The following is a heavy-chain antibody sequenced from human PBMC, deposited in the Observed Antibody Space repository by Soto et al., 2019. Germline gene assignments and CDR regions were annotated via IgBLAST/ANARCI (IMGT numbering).Heavy chain of an antibody. Sequence: GGSLRLSCAASGFTFSNAWMSWVRQAPGKGLEWVGRIKSKTDGGTTDYAAPVKGRFTISRDDSKNTLYLQMNSLKTEDTAVYYCTTAYCSGTSCYLFDYWGQGTLVTVSS. CDR2: IKSKTDGGTT. J-gene: IGHJ4*02. CDR3: TTAYCSGTSCYLFDY. V-gene: IGHV3-15*01. D-gene: IGHD2-2*01. CDR1: GFTFSNAW.